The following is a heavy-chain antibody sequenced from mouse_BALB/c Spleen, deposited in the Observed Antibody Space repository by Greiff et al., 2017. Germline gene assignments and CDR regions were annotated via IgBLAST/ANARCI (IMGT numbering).Heavy chain of an antibody. CDR2: IYPGDGDT. Sequence: VKLMESGAELVRPGSSVKISCKASGYAFSSYWMNWVKQRPGQGLEWIGQIYPGDGDTNYNGKFKGKATLTADKSSSTAYMQRSSLTSEDSAVYFCARMITTEAMDYWGQGTSVTVSS. CDR3: ARMITTEAMDY. V-gene: IGHV1-80*01. D-gene: IGHD2-4*01. J-gene: IGHJ4*01. CDR1: GYAFSSYW.